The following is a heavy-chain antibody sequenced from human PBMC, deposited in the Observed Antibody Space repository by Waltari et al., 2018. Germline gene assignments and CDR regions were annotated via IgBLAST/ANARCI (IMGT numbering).Heavy chain of an antibody. V-gene: IGHV3-23*04. CDR2: MSGSGGST. Sequence: EVQLVESGGGLVQPGGSLRLSCAASGFTFSSYAMSWVRQAPGKGREWVSAMSGSGGSTYDADSVKGRFTISRDNAKNTLYLQMNSLRAEDTAVYYCAKDRPSGWHAEYFQHWGQGTLVTVSS. J-gene: IGHJ1*01. D-gene: IGHD6-19*01. CDR3: AKDRPSGWHAEYFQH. CDR1: GFTFSSYA.